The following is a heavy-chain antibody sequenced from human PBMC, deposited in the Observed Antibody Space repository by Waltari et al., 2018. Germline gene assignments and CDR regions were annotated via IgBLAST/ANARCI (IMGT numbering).Heavy chain of an antibody. Sequence: QVQLQESGPGLVKPSETLSLTCAVSGGSISSGYYWSWIRQPPGKGLEWVGYISGSSGSTYYNPSLKSRVTISKDTSKNQFSLKLSSVTAADTAVYYCARNWRYSSGWSVSLDVWGRGVLVTVSS. CDR2: ISGSSGST. J-gene: IGHJ4*02. CDR1: GGSISSGYY. CDR3: ARNWRYSSGWSVSLDV. V-gene: IGHV4-38-2*01. D-gene: IGHD6-13*01.